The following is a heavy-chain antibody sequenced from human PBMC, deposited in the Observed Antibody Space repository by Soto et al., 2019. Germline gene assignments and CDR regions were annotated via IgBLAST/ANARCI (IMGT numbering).Heavy chain of an antibody. J-gene: IGHJ3*01. CDR2: ISDSGIT. V-gene: IGHV4-59*01. CDR1: GDSIIRSF. D-gene: IGHD3-10*01. CDR3: ARGAGDFSGPDTFDC. Sequence: QVQLQESGPGLVKPSETLSLTCVVSGDSIIRSFWGWIRQPPGRGLEWIAYISDSGITFSNPSLKSRLSMSVDTSKNEFSLTLTAMTAADTAIYYCARGAGDFSGPDTFDCWGQGTLVTVSS.